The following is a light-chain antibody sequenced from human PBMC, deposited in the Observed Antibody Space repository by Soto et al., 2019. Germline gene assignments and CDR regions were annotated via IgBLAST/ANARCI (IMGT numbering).Light chain of an antibody. Sequence: PSTLSASVGDRVTITCRASQSIRSWLAWYQQRPGKAPKVLIYDASSLESGVPSRFSGSGSGTEFTLTISSLQPDDFATCYCQQYDNWPWTFGQGTKVDIK. CDR2: DAS. J-gene: IGKJ1*01. CDR3: QQYDNWPWT. V-gene: IGKV1-5*01. CDR1: QSIRSW.